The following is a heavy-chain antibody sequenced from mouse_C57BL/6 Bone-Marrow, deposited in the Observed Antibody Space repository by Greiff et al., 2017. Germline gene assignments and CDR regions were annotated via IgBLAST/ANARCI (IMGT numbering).Heavy chain of an antibody. D-gene: IGHD2-12*01. CDR1: GYTFTDYY. V-gene: IGHV1-19*01. Sequence: EVQLQQSGPVLVQPGASVKMSCTASGYTFTDYYMNWVKQSQGESLEWIGVIHPYNGGTSYNQKFKGKATLTVDNSSSTAYMAHNSLTSEDSAVYYCARTYIVSTYYYFDYWGQGTTLTVSS. J-gene: IGHJ2*01. CDR3: ARTYIVSTYYYFDY. CDR2: IHPYNGGT.